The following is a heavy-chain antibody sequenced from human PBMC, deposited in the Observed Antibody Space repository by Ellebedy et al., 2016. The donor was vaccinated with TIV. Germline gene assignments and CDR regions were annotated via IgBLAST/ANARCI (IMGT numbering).Heavy chain of an antibody. CDR3: ARAPYYDILTGYARSGYFFDY. CDR1: GGSFSGYY. Sequence: SETLSLXCAVYGGSFSGYYWSWIRQPPGKGLEWIGEINHSGSTNYNPSLKSRVTISVDTSKNQFSLKLSSVTAADTAVYYCARAPYYDILTGYARSGYFFDYWGQGTLVTVSS. V-gene: IGHV4-34*01. D-gene: IGHD3-9*01. J-gene: IGHJ4*02. CDR2: INHSGST.